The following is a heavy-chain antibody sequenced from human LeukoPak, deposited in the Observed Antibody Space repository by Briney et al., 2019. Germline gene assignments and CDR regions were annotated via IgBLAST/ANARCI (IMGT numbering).Heavy chain of an antibody. D-gene: IGHD5-18*01. CDR1: GYTFTGYY. CDR3: SKIRDTAMVTAPFDY. V-gene: IGHV1-2*02. Sequence: ASVKVSCKASGYTFTGYYMDWVRQAPGQGLEWMGWINPNSGATNYAQKLQGMVTMTRDTSSSRAYIELSRLRSDHTAVYYCSKIRDTAMVTAPFDYWGQGTLVTVSS. J-gene: IGHJ4*02. CDR2: INPNSGAT.